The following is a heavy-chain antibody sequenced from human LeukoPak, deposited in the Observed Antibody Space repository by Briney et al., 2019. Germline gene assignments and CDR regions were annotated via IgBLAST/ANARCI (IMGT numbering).Heavy chain of an antibody. CDR3: AREEVPARIDY. J-gene: IGHJ4*02. CDR2: IYYSGST. Sequence: PSETLSLTCTVSGGSISSYYWSWIRQPPGKGLEWIGYIYYSGSTNYNPSLKSRVTISVDTSKNQFSLKLSSVTAADTAVYYCAREEVPARIDYWGQGTLVTVFS. CDR1: GGSISSYY. V-gene: IGHV4-59*01. D-gene: IGHD2-2*01.